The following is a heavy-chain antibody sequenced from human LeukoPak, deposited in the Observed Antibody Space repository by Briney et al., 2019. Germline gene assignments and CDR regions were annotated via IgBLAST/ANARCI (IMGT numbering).Heavy chain of an antibody. D-gene: IGHD5-18*01. CDR1: GFTFSNHA. V-gene: IGHV3-23*01. CDR3: AKRDRGYSFGFFDS. J-gene: IGHJ4*02. CDR2: ITGTGGST. Sequence: PGGSLRLSCAASGFTFSNHAMRWVRQGPGKGLELLSAITGTGGSTYYIDSVKGRFTISRDNSRNTVDLEMNSLTAEDTAVYYCAKRDRGYSFGFFDSWGQGALVIVS.